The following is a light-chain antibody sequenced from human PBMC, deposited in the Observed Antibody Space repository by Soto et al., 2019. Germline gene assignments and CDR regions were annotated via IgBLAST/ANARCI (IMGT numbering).Light chain of an antibody. V-gene: IGKV1-39*01. Sequence: DIQMTQSPSSLSASVGDRVTITCRASQSINNYLNWYQQKPGQAPNLVIYTASLLQSGVPSRYSGSGSGTHFTLTIPGFQTEDFATYFCQQTFGLPLTFGGGTTVPLK. CDR3: QQTFGLPLT. J-gene: IGKJ4*01. CDR1: QSINNY. CDR2: TAS.